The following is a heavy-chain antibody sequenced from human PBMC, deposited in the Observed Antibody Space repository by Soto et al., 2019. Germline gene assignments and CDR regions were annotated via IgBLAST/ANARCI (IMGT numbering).Heavy chain of an antibody. J-gene: IGHJ6*02. Sequence: GGSLRLSCAASGFTFSSYGMHWVRQAPGKGLEWVAVIWYDGSNKYYADSVKGRFTISRDNSKNTLYLQMNSLRAEDTAVYYCARVLGEIAVAGTNYYYYGMDVWGQGTTVTVSS. CDR3: ARVLGEIAVAGTNYYYYGMDV. V-gene: IGHV3-33*01. D-gene: IGHD6-19*01. CDR1: GFTFSSYG. CDR2: IWYDGSNK.